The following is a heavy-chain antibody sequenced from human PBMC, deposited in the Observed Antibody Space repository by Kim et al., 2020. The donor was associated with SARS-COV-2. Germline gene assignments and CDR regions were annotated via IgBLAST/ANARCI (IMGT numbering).Heavy chain of an antibody. V-gene: IGHV4-59*01. J-gene: IGHJ4*02. CDR3: ATQSYSNFDH. CDR1: GVSISSSF. D-gene: IGHD1-26*01. CDR2: VHYSVNT. Sequence: SETLSLTCTVSGVSISSSFWSWIRQPPGKGLEWIGYVHYSVNTNYDPSLKSRVTMSFDTSKNQFSLRLSAVTAADTAVYYCATQSYSNFDHWGQGALVTVSS.